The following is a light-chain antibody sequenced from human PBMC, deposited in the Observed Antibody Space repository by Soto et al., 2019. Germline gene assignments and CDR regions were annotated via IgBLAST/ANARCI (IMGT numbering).Light chain of an antibody. Sequence: DIQMTQSPSSLSASVGDRVTITCRTSQSIRNDLGWYQQKPGKVPKRLMYGASTLQSGVPSRFXGSGSGTEFTLTISSLQPEDFATYYCLHQNSYLALSFGGGTKVEIK. CDR2: GAS. J-gene: IGKJ4*01. CDR1: QSIRND. V-gene: IGKV1-17*01. CDR3: LHQNSYLALS.